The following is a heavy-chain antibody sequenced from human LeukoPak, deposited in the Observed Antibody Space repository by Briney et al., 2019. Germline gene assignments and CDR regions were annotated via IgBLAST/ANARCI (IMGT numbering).Heavy chain of an antibody. D-gene: IGHD3-16*01. CDR2: IYYSGST. Sequence: SETLSLTCTVSGGSISSSSYYWGWIRQPPGKGLEWIGSIYYSGSTYYNPSLKSRVTISVDTSKNQFSLKLSSVTAADTAVYYCARDGGALDYWGQGILVTVSS. CDR3: ARDGGALDY. CDR1: GGSISSSSYY. V-gene: IGHV4-39*07. J-gene: IGHJ4*02.